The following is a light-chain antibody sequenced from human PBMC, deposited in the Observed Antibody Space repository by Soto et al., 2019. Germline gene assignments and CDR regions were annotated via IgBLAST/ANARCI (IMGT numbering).Light chain of an antibody. CDR2: GAS. CDR3: QQYGSSPYP. CDR1: QSVSSNY. J-gene: IGKJ2*01. Sequence: EIVLTQSPGTLSLSPGERATLSCRASQSVSSNYLAWFQQKPGQAPRLRIYGASSRATGIPDRFSGGGSGTDFTLTISILEPEDFAVYYCQQYGSSPYPFGRGTKLEIK. V-gene: IGKV3-20*01.